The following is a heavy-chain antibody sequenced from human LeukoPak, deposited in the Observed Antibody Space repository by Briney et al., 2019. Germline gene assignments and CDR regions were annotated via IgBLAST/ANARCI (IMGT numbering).Heavy chain of an antibody. D-gene: IGHD2-15*01. V-gene: IGHV4-34*01. Sequence: SETLSLTCAVYGGSFSGYYWSWIRQPPGKGLEWIGEINHSGSTNYNPSLKSRVTISVDTSENQFSLKLSSVTAADTAVYYCARTRVVVAATDYWGQGTLVTVSS. CDR3: ARTRVVVAATDY. J-gene: IGHJ4*02. CDR2: INHSGST. CDR1: GGSFSGYY.